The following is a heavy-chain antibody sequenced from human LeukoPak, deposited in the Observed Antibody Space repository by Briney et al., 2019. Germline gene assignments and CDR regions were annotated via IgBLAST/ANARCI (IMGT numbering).Heavy chain of an antibody. Sequence: SQTLSLTCSVSGGSISSGTYYWTWIRQPAGKGLEWIGRIYNSGRTSYNPSLKSRVAISADTSKSQFTLKVSSVTAADTAVYYCARDRDRGGGIDVWGQGTTVTVSS. V-gene: IGHV4-61*02. CDR3: ARDRDRGGGIDV. J-gene: IGHJ6*02. CDR1: GGSISSGTYY. D-gene: IGHD3-16*01. CDR2: IYNSGRT.